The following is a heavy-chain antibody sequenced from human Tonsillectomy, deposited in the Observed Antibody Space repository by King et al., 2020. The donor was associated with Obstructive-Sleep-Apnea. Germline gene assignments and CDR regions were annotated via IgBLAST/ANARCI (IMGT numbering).Heavy chain of an antibody. Sequence: QLVQSGAEVKKPGASVKVSCKASGYTFTTYDINWVRQATGQGLEWMGWMNPNSGNAGYAQKFQGRVTMTRSTSITTDYMELSGLRSEDTAAYYCARGRSSGWEPFDYWGQGTLVSVSS. CDR3: ARGRSSGWEPFDY. D-gene: IGHD6-19*01. J-gene: IGHJ4*02. V-gene: IGHV1-8*01. CDR2: MNPNSGNA. CDR1: GYTFTTYD.